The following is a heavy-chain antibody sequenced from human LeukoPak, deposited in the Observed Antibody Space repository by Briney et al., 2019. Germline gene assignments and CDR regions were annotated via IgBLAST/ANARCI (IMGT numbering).Heavy chain of an antibody. Sequence: GGALRLSCAASGFTFSSYPMNWVRQAPGKGLEWVSSISSSCTYTFYADSVKGRFTISRDNAKNSLYLQMNSLRAEDTAVYYCAREAAFDIWGQGTLVTVS. V-gene: IGHV3-21*06. J-gene: IGHJ3*02. CDR3: AREAAFDI. CDR2: ISSSCTYT. CDR1: GFTFSSYP.